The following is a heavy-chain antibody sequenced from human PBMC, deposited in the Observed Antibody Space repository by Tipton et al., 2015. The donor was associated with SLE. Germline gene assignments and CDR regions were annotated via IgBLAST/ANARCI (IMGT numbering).Heavy chain of an antibody. Sequence: TLSLTCTVSGGSISSNNYFWGWIRQAPGKGLEWIGSIHYSGSTNYNPSLKSRVTMSVDTSKNQFSLKLTSVTAADTAVYYCAGHDCSSTSCYAPRGWFDPWGQGTVVTASS. CDR2: IHYSGST. D-gene: IGHD2-2*01. J-gene: IGHJ5*02. CDR1: GGSISSNNYF. CDR3: AGHDCSSTSCYAPRGWFDP. V-gene: IGHV4-39*01.